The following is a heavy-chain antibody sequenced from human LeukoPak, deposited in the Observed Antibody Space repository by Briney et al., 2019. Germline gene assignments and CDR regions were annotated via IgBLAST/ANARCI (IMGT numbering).Heavy chain of an antibody. D-gene: IGHD3-22*01. CDR2: MNPNSGNT. Sequence: ASVKVSCKASGYTFTSYDINWVRQATGQALEWMGWMNPNSGNTGYAQKFQGRVTMTRNTSISTAYMELSSLRSEDTAVYYCARGWNTMIVVVISSYYYGMDVWGQGTTVTVSS. CDR3: ARGWNTMIVVVISSYYYGMDV. J-gene: IGHJ6*02. CDR1: GYTFTSYD. V-gene: IGHV1-8*01.